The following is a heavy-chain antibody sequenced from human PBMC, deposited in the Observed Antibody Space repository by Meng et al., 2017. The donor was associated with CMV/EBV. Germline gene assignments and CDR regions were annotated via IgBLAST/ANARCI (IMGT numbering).Heavy chain of an antibody. CDR3: ARGQGLGTDYYYGMDV. V-gene: IGHV1-18*01. CDR2: ISAYNGNT. Sequence: ASVKVSCKASGYTFTSYGISWVRQAPGQGLEWMGWISAYNGNTNYAQKLQGRVTMTTDTSTSTAYMELRSLRSDDTAVYYCARGQGLGTDYYYGMDVWGQGTTVTVSS. D-gene: IGHD1-1*01. J-gene: IGHJ6*02. CDR1: GYTFTSYG.